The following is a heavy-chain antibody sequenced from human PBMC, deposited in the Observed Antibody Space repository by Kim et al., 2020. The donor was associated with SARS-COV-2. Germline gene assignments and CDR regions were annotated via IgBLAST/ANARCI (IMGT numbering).Heavy chain of an antibody. CDR3: ARAAAAALDY. CDR2: ST. J-gene: IGHJ4*02. Sequence: STNYTPPRKSRVTIPVDTSTTQFALKLSSVTAADTAVYYCARAAAAALDYWGQGTLVTVSS. D-gene: IGHD6-13*01. V-gene: IGHV4-59*01.